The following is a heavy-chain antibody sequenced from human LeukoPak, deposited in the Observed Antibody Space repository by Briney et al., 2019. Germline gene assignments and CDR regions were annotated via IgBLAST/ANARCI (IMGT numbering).Heavy chain of an antibody. V-gene: IGHV4-59*01. CDR3: ARDVYCGGDCSYFDY. J-gene: IGHJ4*02. CDR1: GGSISSYY. D-gene: IGHD2-21*02. Sequence: PSETLSLTCTVSGGSISSYYWSWIRQPPGKGLQWIGYIYYSGSTNYNPSLESRLTISVDTSKNQFSLKLSSATAADTPLYYCARDVYCGGDCSYFDYWGQGTLATVSS. CDR2: IYYSGST.